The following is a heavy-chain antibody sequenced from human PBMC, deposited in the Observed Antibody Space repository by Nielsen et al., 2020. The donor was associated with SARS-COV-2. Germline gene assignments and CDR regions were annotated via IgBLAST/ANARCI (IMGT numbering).Heavy chain of an antibody. CDR3: AREERYYYYGLDV. V-gene: IGHV3-7*01. CDR2: TNPDGSEN. J-gene: IGHJ6*02. Sequence: GESLKISCSVSGFTFSAYSMSWVRQGPGKGLEWVATTNPDGSENYYVESVKGRFTISRDNSKNTLYLQMNSLRAEDTAVYYCAREERYYYYGLDVWGQGTTVTVSS. D-gene: IGHD1-26*01. CDR1: GFTFSAYS.